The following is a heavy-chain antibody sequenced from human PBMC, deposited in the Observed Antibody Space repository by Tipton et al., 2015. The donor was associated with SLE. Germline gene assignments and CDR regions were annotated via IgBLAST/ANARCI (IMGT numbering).Heavy chain of an antibody. CDR2: IYRSGST. CDR3: AWGGGSYYDY. Sequence: TLSLTCSVSGGSISNYYWSWIRQPAGKGLEWIGRIYRSGSTDYNTSLKSRVTMSVDTAKNQFYLRVNSVTAADTAVYYCAWGGGSYYDYWGQGTLVTVSS. D-gene: IGHD1-26*01. V-gene: IGHV4-4*07. J-gene: IGHJ4*02. CDR1: GGSISNYY.